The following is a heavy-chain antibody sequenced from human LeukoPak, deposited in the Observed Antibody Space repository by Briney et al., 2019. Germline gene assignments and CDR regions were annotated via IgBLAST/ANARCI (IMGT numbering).Heavy chain of an antibody. CDR2: IYYSGST. CDR1: GGSISRYY. Sequence: SETLSLTCTVSGGSISRYYWSWLRQPPGKGLEWLGYIYYSGSTNYNPSLKSRVTISVDTSKNQFSLKLSSVTAADTAVYYCASLGSGSYYYYGMDVWGQGTTVTVSS. CDR3: ASLGSGSYYYYGMDV. D-gene: IGHD3-10*01. J-gene: IGHJ6*02. V-gene: IGHV4-59*08.